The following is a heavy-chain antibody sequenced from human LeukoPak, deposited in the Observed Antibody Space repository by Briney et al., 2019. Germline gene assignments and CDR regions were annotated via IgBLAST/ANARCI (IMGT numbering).Heavy chain of an antibody. CDR2: MNPNSGNT. D-gene: IGHD5-18*01. CDR3: ARDRAIQLWSLDWSDARAGLDY. J-gene: IGHJ4*02. V-gene: IGHV1-8*02. CDR1: GYTFTSYD. Sequence: GASVKVSCKASGYTFTSYDINWVRQATGQGLEWMGWMNPNSGNTGYAQKFQGRVTMTRDTSISTAYMELSRLRSDDTAVYYCARDRAIQLWSLDWSDARAGLDYWGQGTLVTVSS.